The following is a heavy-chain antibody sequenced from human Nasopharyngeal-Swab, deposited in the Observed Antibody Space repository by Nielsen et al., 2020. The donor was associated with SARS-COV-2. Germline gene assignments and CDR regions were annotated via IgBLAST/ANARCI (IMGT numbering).Heavy chain of an antibody. CDR1: GFTYSTYA. CDR3: ARDGSLYSSGWYISGLDI. J-gene: IGHJ3*02. D-gene: IGHD6-19*01. CDR2: ISGSGGNT. V-gene: IGHV3-23*01. Sequence: GESLKISCVASGFTYSTYAMSWVRQAPGKGLEWVSGISGSGGNTYYADSVKGRFTISRDNSMETLYLQMNSLRVEDTAVYYCARDGSLYSSGWYISGLDIWGQGTIVTVSS.